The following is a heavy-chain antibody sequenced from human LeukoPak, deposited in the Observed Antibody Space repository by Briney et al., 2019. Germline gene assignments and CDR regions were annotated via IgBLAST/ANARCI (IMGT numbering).Heavy chain of an antibody. CDR3: ARGDDSSGNDL. Sequence: PGGSLRLSRAASGFTFSSYAMSWVRQAPGKGLEWVSAISGSGGSTYYADSVKGRFTISRDNSKNTLYLQMNSLRDEDTAVYYCARGDDSSGNDLWGQGTLVTVSS. V-gene: IGHV3-23*01. J-gene: IGHJ4*02. CDR1: GFTFSSYA. D-gene: IGHD3-22*01. CDR2: ISGSGGST.